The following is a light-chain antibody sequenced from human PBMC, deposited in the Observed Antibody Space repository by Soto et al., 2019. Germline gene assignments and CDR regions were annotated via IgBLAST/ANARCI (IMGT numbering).Light chain of an antibody. CDR2: GAS. Sequence: EIVLTQSPGTLSLSPGERATLSCRASQSFNSIYLAWYQHKPGQAPRLLIYGASSRATGIPDRFSGSGSGTGFSLTISRLEPEDFASYYCQHYVSSPRTTFGVGTKVEI. CDR3: QHYVSSPRTT. CDR1: QSFNSIY. V-gene: IGKV3-20*01. J-gene: IGKJ4*01.